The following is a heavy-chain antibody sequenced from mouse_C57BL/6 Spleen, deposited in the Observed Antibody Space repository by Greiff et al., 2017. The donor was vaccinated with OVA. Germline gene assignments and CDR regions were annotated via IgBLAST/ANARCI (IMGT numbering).Heavy chain of an antibody. CDR1: GYTFTSYW. CDR2: IYPSDSET. V-gene: IGHV1-61*01. D-gene: IGHD2-2*01. Sequence: QVQLQQPGAELVRPGSSVKLSCKASGYTFTSYWMDWVKQRPGQGLEWIGNIYPSDSETHYNQKFKDKATLTVDKSSSPAYMQLSSLTSEDSAVYYCARGTTMFTRDWYFDVWGTGTTVTVSS. J-gene: IGHJ1*03. CDR3: ARGTTMFTRDWYFDV.